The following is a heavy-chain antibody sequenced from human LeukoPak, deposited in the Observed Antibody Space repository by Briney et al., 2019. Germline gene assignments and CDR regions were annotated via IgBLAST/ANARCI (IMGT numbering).Heavy chain of an antibody. CDR3: ARDLLYFDWFGTTGYGMDV. Sequence: RSSQTLSRTCIVSGGSVSSGSDYWSWIRQPAGKGLEWIGRIYTNGNTNSNPSRKSRVTISIDTSKNQFSLKLSSVTAADTAVYYCARDLLYFDWFGTTGYGMDVWGQGTTVTVSS. D-gene: IGHD3-9*01. J-gene: IGHJ6*02. CDR2: IYTNGNT. CDR1: GGSVSSGSDY. V-gene: IGHV4-61*02.